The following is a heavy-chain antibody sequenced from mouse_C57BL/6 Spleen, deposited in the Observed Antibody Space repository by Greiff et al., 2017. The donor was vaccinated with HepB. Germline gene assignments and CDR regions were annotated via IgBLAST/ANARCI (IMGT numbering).Heavy chain of an antibody. CDR3: TTHPDLLDY. CDR2: IDPENGDT. CDR1: GFNIKDDY. J-gene: IGHJ2*01. Sequence: EVQLQQSGAELVRPGASVKLSCTAPGFNIKDDYMHWVKQRPEQGLEWIGWIDPENGDTEYASKFQGKATITADTSSNTAYLQLSSLTSEDTAVYYCTTHPDLLDYWGQGTTLTVSS. V-gene: IGHV14-4*01.